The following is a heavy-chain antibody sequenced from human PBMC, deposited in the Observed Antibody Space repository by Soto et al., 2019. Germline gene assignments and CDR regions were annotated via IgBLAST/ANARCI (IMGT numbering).Heavy chain of an antibody. V-gene: IGHV4-4*02. D-gene: IGHD3-16*01. J-gene: IGHJ6*02. Sequence: SETLSPTCAVSGDSISSSNWWTWVRQPPGKGLEWIGDIYQTGITNSNPSLKSRVTMSIDKSKNQFSLKLTSVTAADTAVYYCARHSASRLYYYFALDVGGQGTTVTVSS. CDR3: ARHSASRLYYYFALDV. CDR2: IYQTGIT. CDR1: GDSISSSNW.